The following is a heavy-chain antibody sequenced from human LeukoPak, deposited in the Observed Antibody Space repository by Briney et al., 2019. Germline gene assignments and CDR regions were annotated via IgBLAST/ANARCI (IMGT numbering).Heavy chain of an antibody. Sequence: PGGPLSLSCTTSAFSISSNHMTWVRQAPGKGLEWISVTYTNGPTYYADSVKGRFFISGDTSKNTLYLQMNSLRPEDTAVYYCGRDPIPEFWGQGTMVTVSP. V-gene: IGHV3-53*01. CDR3: GRDPIPEF. CDR2: TYTNGPT. CDR1: AFSISSNH. J-gene: IGHJ3*01. D-gene: IGHD1-14*01.